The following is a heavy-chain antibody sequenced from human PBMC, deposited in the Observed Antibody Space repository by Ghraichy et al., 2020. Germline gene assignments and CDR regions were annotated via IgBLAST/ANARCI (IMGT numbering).Heavy chain of an antibody. J-gene: IGHJ6*02. D-gene: IGHD4-17*01. Sequence: GGSLRLSCAASGFTFSSYGMHWVRQAPGKGLEWVAVIWYDGSNKYYADSVKGRFTISRDNSKNTLYLQMNSLRAEDTAVYYCARGDYLAMTTVTTFPLYGMDVWGQGTTVTVSS. CDR1: GFTFSSYG. CDR2: IWYDGSNK. V-gene: IGHV3-33*01. CDR3: ARGDYLAMTTVTTFPLYGMDV.